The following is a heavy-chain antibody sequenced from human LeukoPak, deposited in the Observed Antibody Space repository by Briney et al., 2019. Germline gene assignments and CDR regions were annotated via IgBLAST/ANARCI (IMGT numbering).Heavy chain of an antibody. J-gene: IGHJ4*02. CDR1: GYTFSSYW. CDR2: IYPGDSDT. Sequence: GESLKISCKGSGYTFSSYWIGWVRQMPGRGLEGMGIIYPGDSDTRYSPSLQAQVTISVDTSIGPAYLQWSSLKASDTAIYYCARQNDFRLDYWGQGTLVTVSS. CDR3: ARQNDFRLDY. D-gene: IGHD3-3*01. V-gene: IGHV5-51*01.